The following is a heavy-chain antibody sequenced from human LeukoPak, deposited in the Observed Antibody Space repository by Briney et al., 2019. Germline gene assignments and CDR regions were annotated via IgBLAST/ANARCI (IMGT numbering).Heavy chain of an antibody. V-gene: IGHV1-46*03. D-gene: IGHD3-22*01. CDR2: ITPSGGAT. Sequence: ASVKVSCKASGYTFTNYYIHWVRQAPGQGLEWMGKITPSGGATTYAQKFQGRVIVTRDTSTSTFYMELSGVRSEDTGANSWATESNSGYYFFDHWGQGTLVTVSS. CDR1: GYTFTNYY. CDR3: ATESNSGYYFFDH. J-gene: IGHJ4*02.